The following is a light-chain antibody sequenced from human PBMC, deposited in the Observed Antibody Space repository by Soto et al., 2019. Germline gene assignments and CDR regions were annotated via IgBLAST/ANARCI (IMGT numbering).Light chain of an antibody. CDR1: QSINTW. Sequence: DIQMTQSPSTLSASVGDRVTITCRASQSINTWLAWYQQKPGKVPNLLIYDSTNLESGVPSRFSGSGSGTEFTLTISSLQPDDFATYYCQQYNSDSWTFGQGTKVDIK. J-gene: IGKJ1*01. CDR2: DST. CDR3: QQYNSDSWT. V-gene: IGKV1-5*01.